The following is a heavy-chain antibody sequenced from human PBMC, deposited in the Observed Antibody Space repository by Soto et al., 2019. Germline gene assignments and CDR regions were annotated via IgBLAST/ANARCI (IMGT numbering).Heavy chain of an antibody. Sequence: SVKVSCKASGFTFTSSSVQWVRQARGQRLEWIGWITVGTGNTNYAQKFQERVTITRDMSTSTAYMELSNLRSEDTAVYYCAAGDSSGYYGGWGQGTQVAVSS. CDR3: AAGDSSGYYGG. D-gene: IGHD3-22*01. J-gene: IGHJ4*02. CDR2: ITVGTGNT. V-gene: IGHV1-58*01. CDR1: GFTFTSSS.